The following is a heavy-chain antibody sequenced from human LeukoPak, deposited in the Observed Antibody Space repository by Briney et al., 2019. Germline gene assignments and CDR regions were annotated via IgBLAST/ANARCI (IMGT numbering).Heavy chain of an antibody. CDR3: AREISDYASAY. V-gene: IGHV1-2*02. Sequence: ASVKVSCKASGYPFTGYYIHWVRQAPGQGLEWMGWINPNSGGTNYAQKFQGRVTMTSDMSITTAYMDLNRLTSDDTAVYYCAREISDYASAYWGQGTLVTVSS. D-gene: IGHD2-2*01. CDR1: GYPFTGYY. J-gene: IGHJ4*02. CDR2: INPNSGGT.